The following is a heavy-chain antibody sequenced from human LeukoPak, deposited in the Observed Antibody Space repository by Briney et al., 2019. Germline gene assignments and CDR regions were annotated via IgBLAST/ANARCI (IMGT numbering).Heavy chain of an antibody. CDR2: ISSSGSSI. Sequence: GGSLRLSCAASGFTFSDYYMTWIRQAPGKGLEWVSYISSSGSSIYYADSVKGRFTISRDNAKNPLYLQMNGLRAEDTAVYYCARAIYDGFDIWGQGTMVTVSS. CDR1: GFTFSDYY. D-gene: IGHD3-9*01. J-gene: IGHJ3*02. CDR3: ARAIYDGFDI. V-gene: IGHV3-11*04.